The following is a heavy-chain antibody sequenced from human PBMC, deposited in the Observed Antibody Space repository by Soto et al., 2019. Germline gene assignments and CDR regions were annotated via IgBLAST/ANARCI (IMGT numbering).Heavy chain of an antibody. J-gene: IGHJ4*02. Sequence: SETLSLTCTVSGGSISSYYWSWIRQPPGKGLEWIGYIYYSGSTNYNPSLKSRVTISVDTSKNQFSLKLSSVTAADTAVYYCAVSGSLTSFDYWGQGTLVTVSS. D-gene: IGHD1-26*01. CDR3: AVSGSLTSFDY. CDR1: GGSISSYY. V-gene: IGHV4-59*01. CDR2: IYYSGST.